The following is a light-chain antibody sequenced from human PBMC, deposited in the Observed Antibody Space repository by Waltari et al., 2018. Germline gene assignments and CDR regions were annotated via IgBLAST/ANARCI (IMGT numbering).Light chain of an antibody. CDR1: NIGTYS. Sequence: PPSVSVAPGETATITCGGDNIGTYSVHWYQQKAGQAPVLVIFYDRDRPSGIPDRFSGSNSGNTATLTISRVEAGDEARYYCHVWHPHVDPGVFGTGTEVTVL. J-gene: IGLJ1*01. CDR2: YDR. CDR3: HVWHPHVDPGV. V-gene: IGLV3-21*04.